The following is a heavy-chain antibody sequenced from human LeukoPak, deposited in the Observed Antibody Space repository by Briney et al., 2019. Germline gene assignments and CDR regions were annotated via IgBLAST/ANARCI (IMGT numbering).Heavy chain of an antibody. CDR2: IDWDDDK. Sequence: TLSLTCAVYGGSFSGYYWSWIRQPPGKALEWLARIDWDDDKYYSTSLKTRLTISKDTSKNQVVLTMTNMDPVDTATYYCARTYYYDSSGYPNYWGQGTLVTVSS. D-gene: IGHD3-22*01. CDR3: ARTYYYDSSGYPNY. J-gene: IGHJ4*02. V-gene: IGHV2-70*11. CDR1: GGSFSGYY.